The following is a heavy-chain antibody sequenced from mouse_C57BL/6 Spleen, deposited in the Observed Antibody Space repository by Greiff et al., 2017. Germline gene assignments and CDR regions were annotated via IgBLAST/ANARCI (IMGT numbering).Heavy chain of an antibody. CDR2: IRLKSDNYAT. V-gene: IGHV6-3*01. Sequence: DVQLQESGGGLVQPGGSMKLSCVASGFTFSNYWMNWVRQSPEKGLEWVAQIRLKSDNYATHYAESVKGRFTISRDDSKSSVYLQMNNLRAEDTGIYYCTATGGYFDYWGQGTTLTVSS. CDR1: GFTFSNYW. CDR3: TATGGYFDY. J-gene: IGHJ2*01. D-gene: IGHD4-1*02.